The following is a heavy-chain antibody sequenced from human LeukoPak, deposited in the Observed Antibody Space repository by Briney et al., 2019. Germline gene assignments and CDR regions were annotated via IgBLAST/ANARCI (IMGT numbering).Heavy chain of an antibody. Sequence: GGSLRLSCAASGFTFSSYWMHWVRQAPGKGLVWVSRINSDGSYASYADSVKGRFTISRDSAKNTLYLQMNSLRAEDTAVYYCARDLGRYCSGGSCYSLAYWGQGTLVTVSS. CDR2: INSDGSYA. D-gene: IGHD2-15*01. V-gene: IGHV3-74*01. CDR1: GFTFSSYW. CDR3: ARDLGRYCSGGSCYSLAY. J-gene: IGHJ4*02.